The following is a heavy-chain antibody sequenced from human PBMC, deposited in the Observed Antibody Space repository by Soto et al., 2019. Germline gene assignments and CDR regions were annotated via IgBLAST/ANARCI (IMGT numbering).Heavy chain of an antibody. CDR2: ISAYNGNT. J-gene: IGHJ6*02. Sequence: ASVKVSCKASGYIFTSYGINWVRQAPGQGLEWMGWISAYNGNTKDAQKLQGRVTMTTDTSTSTAYMELTSLRSDDTAVYYCARDVYGSGSYYQEYFYGKDVWGQGTTVTVSS. V-gene: IGHV1-18*01. CDR1: GYIFTSYG. D-gene: IGHD3-10*01. CDR3: ARDVYGSGSYYQEYFYGKDV.